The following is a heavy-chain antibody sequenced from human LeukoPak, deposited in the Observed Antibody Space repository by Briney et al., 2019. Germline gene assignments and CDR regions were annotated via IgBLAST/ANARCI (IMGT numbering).Heavy chain of an antibody. Sequence: PSETLSLTCTVSGGSISTYYWSWIRQPPGKGLEWIAYIDYRGSTTYNPSLRSRVTISIDTSRNQISLRLSSVTAADTAVYYCARSRGGYSYDHAAFEIWGQGTMVTVSS. CDR2: IDYRGST. V-gene: IGHV4-59*01. CDR1: GGSISTYY. J-gene: IGHJ3*02. CDR3: ARSRGGYSYDHAAFEI. D-gene: IGHD5-24*01.